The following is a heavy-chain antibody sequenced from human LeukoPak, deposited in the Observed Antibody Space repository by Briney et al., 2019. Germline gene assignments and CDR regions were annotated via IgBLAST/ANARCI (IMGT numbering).Heavy chain of an antibody. D-gene: IGHD5-12*01. Sequence: ASVKVSCKTSGYTFTAYYMHWVRQAPGQGLGWMGWINPNSGGTNYAQKFQGRVTMTRDTSISTAYMELSRLRSDDTAMYYCTRPVRSGYDFDAFDIWGQGTMVTVSS. CDR2: INPNSGGT. CDR3: TRPVRSGYDFDAFDI. CDR1: GYTFTAYY. J-gene: IGHJ3*02. V-gene: IGHV1-2*02.